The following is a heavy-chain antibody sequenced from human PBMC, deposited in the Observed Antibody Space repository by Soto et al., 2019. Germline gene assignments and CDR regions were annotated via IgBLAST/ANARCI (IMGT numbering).Heavy chain of an antibody. Sequence: GGSLRLSCTASGFTFGDYAMSWFRQAPGKGLEWVGFIRSKAYGGTTEYAASVKGRFTISRDDSKSIAYLQMNSLKTEDTAVYYCTRAQTPRYSSSFGYWGQGTLVTAPQ. D-gene: IGHD6-13*01. CDR2: IRSKAYGGTT. CDR3: TRAQTPRYSSSFGY. V-gene: IGHV3-49*03. J-gene: IGHJ4*02. CDR1: GFTFGDYA.